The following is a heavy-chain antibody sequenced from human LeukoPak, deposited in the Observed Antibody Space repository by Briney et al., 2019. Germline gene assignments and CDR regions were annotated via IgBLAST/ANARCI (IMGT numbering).Heavy chain of an antibody. CDR2: INPNSGGT. Sequence: ASVKVSCKASGYTFTGYYMHWVRQAPGQGLEWMGWINPNSGGTNYAQKFQGRVTMTRDTSISTAYMELGRLRSDDTAVYYCARPMKQKYYYDSSGYYLDYWGQGTLVTVSS. CDR1: GYTFTGYY. D-gene: IGHD3-22*01. CDR3: ARPMKQKYYYDSSGYYLDY. J-gene: IGHJ4*02. V-gene: IGHV1-2*02.